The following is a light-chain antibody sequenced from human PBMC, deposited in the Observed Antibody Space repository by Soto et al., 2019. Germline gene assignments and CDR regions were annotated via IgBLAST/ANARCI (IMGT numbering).Light chain of an antibody. V-gene: IGLV2-14*01. J-gene: IGLJ1*01. CDR1: SSDVGGYNY. CDR2: EVS. CDR3: SSYTSSSTQV. Sequence: QSGLTEPASVAGSPGQSITMSLTGTSSDVGGYNYVSWYQQHPGKAPKLMIYEVSNRPSGVSNRFSGSKSGNTASLTISGLQAEDEADYYCSSYTSSSTQVFGTGTKVTVL.